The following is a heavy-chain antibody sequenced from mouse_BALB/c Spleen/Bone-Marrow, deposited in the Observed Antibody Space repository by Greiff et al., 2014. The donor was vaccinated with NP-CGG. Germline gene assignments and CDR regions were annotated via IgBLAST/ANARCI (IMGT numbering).Heavy chain of an antibody. V-gene: IGHV5-17*02. CDR2: ISSGSSTI. CDR1: GFTFSSFG. CDR3: ARLRRYYGYFDY. D-gene: IGHD1-1*01. J-gene: IGHJ2*01. Sequence: EVQRVESGGGLVQPGGSRKLSCAASGFTFSSFGMHWVRQAPEKGLEWVAYISSGSSTIYYADTVKGRFTISRDNPKNTLFLQMTSLRSEDTAMYYCARLRRYYGYFDYWGQGTTLTVYS.